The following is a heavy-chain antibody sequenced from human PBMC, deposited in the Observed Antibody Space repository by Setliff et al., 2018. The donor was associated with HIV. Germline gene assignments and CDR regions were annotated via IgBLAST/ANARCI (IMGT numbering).Heavy chain of an antibody. CDR1: GDSVSRSNYY. CDR2: IDYHEIT. J-gene: IGHJ4*02. Sequence: SETLSLTCTVSGDSVSRSNYYWAWIRQPPGKGLEWIGSIDYHEITYYNPSLKSRVTLSVDTPKNQFSLYLSSVTASDTAVYYCASLFRLSGFWISFLPDYWGQGILVTVSS. CDR3: ASLFRLSGFWISFLPDY. D-gene: IGHD3-3*01. V-gene: IGHV4-39*01.